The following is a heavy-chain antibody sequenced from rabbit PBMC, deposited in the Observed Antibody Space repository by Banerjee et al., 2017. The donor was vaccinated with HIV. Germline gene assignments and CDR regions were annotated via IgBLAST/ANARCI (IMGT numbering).Heavy chain of an antibody. J-gene: IGHJ4*01. CDR2: IAGSSSGFT. Sequence: QSLEESGGDLVKPGASLTLTCTASGFSFSTSDYMCWVRQAPGKGLEWISCIAGSSSGFTYSATWAKGRFTCSKTSSTTVTLQMTSLTAADTATYYCARGYADIGDPHYFSLWGPGTLVTVS. CDR1: GFSFSTSDY. V-gene: IGHV1S40*01. D-gene: IGHD2-1*01. CDR3: ARGYADIGDPHYFSL.